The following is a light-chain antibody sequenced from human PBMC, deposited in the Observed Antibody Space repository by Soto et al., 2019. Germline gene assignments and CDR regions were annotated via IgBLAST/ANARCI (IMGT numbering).Light chain of an antibody. CDR3: SSYTITSTWV. CDR1: SNDVGIYNY. V-gene: IGLV2-14*01. J-gene: IGLJ3*02. CDR2: EVT. Sequence: QSALTQPASASGSPGQSITISCTGTSNDVGIYNYVSWYQQHPGKAPILIIDEVTNRPSGVSDRFSGSKSDNTASLTISGLQAEDEADYYCSSYTITSTWVFGGGTKLTVL.